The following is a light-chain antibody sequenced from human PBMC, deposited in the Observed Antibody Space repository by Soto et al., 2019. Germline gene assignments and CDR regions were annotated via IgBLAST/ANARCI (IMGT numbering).Light chain of an antibody. V-gene: IGKV1-39*01. CDR1: QSIANY. CDR3: QQSFTTPRT. J-gene: IGKJ1*01. Sequence: DIPMTQSPSSLSASVGDRVTITCRASQSIANYLNWYQQRPGKAPKLLIYGASTLHSGVPSNFSGSGSGTDFTLTISGLQLEDFATYYCQQSFTTPRTFGQGTKVEIK. CDR2: GAS.